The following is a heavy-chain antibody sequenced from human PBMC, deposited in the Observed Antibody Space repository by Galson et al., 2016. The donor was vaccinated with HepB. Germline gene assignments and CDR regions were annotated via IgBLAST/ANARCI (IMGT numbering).Heavy chain of an antibody. V-gene: IGHV3-64D*06. CDR3: VKEGYQELSDGAFDI. D-gene: IGHD2-2*01. J-gene: IGHJ3*02. CDR1: GFTFSRYS. Sequence: SLRLSCAASGFTFSRYSMHWFRQAPGQGREYVSGINSNGGRTYYTDPVKGRFTLSRDNSKNTVHLKMSSLRIEDTAVYFCVKEGYQELSDGAFDIWGQGTMVTVSS. CDR2: INSNGGRT.